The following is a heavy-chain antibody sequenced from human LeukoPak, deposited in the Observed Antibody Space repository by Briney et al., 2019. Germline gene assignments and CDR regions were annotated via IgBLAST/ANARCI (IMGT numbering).Heavy chain of an antibody. J-gene: IGHJ4*02. V-gene: IGHV3-20*04. CDR3: ARGTYYYDSSGYYYDY. D-gene: IGHD3-22*01. CDR1: CFTFDDYG. CDR2: INRNGGST. Sequence: PGGSLRLSCAASCFTFDDYGMSWVRQAPGKGLEWVSGINRNGGSTVYADSVKGRFTISRDNAKNSLYLQMNSLRAEDTALYYCARGTYYYDSSGYYYDYWGQGTLVTVSS.